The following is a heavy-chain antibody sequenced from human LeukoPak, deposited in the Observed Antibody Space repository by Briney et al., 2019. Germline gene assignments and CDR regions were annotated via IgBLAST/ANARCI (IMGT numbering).Heavy chain of an antibody. CDR2: ITYSRSYI. V-gene: IGHV3-21*01. CDR1: GFTFKSYT. CDR3: ARDFGRTSDWQPRLYYGMDV. D-gene: IGHD2-2*01. Sequence: KPAESLTLTCAASGFTFKSYTMSWVRQAPGKGLEWVSSITYSRSYISYAASVKGRFTISRDNAKNSLSLQMNSLSAEDTAVYYCARDFGRTSDWQPRLYYGMDVWGQGTTVTVSS. J-gene: IGHJ6*02.